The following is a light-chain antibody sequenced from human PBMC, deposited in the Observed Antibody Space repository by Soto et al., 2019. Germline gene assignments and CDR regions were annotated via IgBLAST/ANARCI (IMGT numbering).Light chain of an antibody. Sequence: QSVLTQPPSASETPGQRVTISCSGSSSNIGINTVNWYQQLPGTAPKLLIYRNNQRPSGVPDRFSGSKSGTSGSLAISGLQSEDEADYYCATWDDSLRGRVFGGGTKLTVL. V-gene: IGLV1-44*01. CDR2: RNN. CDR3: ATWDDSLRGRV. CDR1: SSNIGINT. J-gene: IGLJ3*02.